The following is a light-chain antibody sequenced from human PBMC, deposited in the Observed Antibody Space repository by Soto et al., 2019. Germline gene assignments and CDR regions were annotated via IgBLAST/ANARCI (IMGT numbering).Light chain of an antibody. CDR2: DIS. CDR1: QTVSRN. V-gene: IGKV3-15*01. Sequence: EVVMTQSPATLSVSPGERATLSCRASQTVSRNLAWYQQRPGQAPRLLIYDISNRAAGVPARFSGSGSGTEFTLTISSLQSEDFAVYYCQQYNNWPPVTFGPGTKVDIK. CDR3: QQYNNWPPVT. J-gene: IGKJ3*01.